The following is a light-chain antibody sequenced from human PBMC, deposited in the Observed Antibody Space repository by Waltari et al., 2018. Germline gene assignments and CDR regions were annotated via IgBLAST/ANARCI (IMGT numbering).Light chain of an antibody. Sequence: ETVMMQSPATLSLSPGERATLSCRASQIVGSALAWYQQKPGQAPRLLIYYTSNSATGIPDRFSGSGSGTEFTLTISSLDPEDVGLYYCQKYSDWPPTFGQGTKVEIK. CDR2: YTS. CDR3: QKYSDWPPT. CDR1: QIVGSA. V-gene: IGKV3D-15*01. J-gene: IGKJ1*01.